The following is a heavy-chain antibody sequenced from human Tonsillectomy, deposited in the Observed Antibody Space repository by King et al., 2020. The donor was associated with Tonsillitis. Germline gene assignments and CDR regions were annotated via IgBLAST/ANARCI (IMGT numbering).Heavy chain of an antibody. V-gene: IGHV3-23*04. CDR2: ISGSGGST. Sequence: VQLVESGGGLVQPGGSQRLSCAASGFTFSSYAMSWVRQAPGKGLEWVSAISGSGGSTYYADSVKGRFTISRDNSKNTLYLQMNSLRAEDTAVYYCAKDRRYCSSTSCYVGNWFDPWGQGTLVTVSS. CDR1: GFTFSSYA. CDR3: AKDRRYCSSTSCYVGNWFDP. D-gene: IGHD2-2*01. J-gene: IGHJ5*02.